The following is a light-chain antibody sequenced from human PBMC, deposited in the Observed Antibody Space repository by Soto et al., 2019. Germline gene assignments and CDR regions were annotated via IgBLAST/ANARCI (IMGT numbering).Light chain of an antibody. V-gene: IGKV3-20*01. Sequence: EIVLTQSPGTLSSSPGERATLSCRASQSVSSSYLAWYRQRPGQAPRLLIYAASSRATGIPDRFSGSGSGTDFTLTISRLEPEDFAVYYCQQYGSSSWTLGQGTKVDIK. CDR2: AAS. CDR3: QQYGSSSWT. J-gene: IGKJ1*01. CDR1: QSVSSSY.